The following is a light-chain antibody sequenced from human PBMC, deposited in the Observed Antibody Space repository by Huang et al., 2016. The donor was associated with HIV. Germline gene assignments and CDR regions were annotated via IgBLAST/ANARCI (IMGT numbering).Light chain of an antibody. J-gene: IGKJ2*01. CDR3: QQYYSSPQT. CDR2: WAS. V-gene: IGKV4-1*01. Sequence: DIAMTQSPESLAVSLGERATVNCKSSRSILYSSNSKNYLAWYQQKPGRPPKLLIYWASTRQAGVPHRFIGSGSGTDFTLTITSLQAEDVAVYYCQQYYSSPQTFGQGTKVEIK. CDR1: RSILYSSNSKNY.